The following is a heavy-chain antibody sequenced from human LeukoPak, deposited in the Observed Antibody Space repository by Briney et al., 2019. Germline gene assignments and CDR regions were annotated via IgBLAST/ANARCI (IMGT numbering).Heavy chain of an antibody. D-gene: IGHD5-12*01. CDR3: AIRKSGNAIDY. Sequence: PGGSLRLSCAASGFTVSSDYMSWVRQAPGKGLEWVSVIYSGGSTYYADSVKGRFSISSDKSKNTLYLQMNSLRAEDTAVYYCAIRKSGNAIDYWGQGTLVTVSS. J-gene: IGHJ4*02. V-gene: IGHV3-66*01. CDR2: IYSGGST. CDR1: GFTVSSDY.